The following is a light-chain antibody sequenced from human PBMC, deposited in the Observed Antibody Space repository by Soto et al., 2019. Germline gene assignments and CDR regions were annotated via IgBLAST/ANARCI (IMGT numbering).Light chain of an antibody. CDR3: QQYSSSPPT. CDR1: QSLSSRY. J-gene: IGKJ4*01. Sequence: EIVLTQSPGTLSLSPGDRATLSCRASQSLSSRYLAWYRQKPGQATRLLIYGASNRATGISDRFSGSGSGTDLTLPISRLEPDDFAVYYCQQYSSSPPTFGGGTKVEIK. CDR2: GAS. V-gene: IGKV3-20*01.